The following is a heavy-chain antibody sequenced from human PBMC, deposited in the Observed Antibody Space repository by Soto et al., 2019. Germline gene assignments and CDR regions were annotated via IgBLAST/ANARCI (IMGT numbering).Heavy chain of an antibody. V-gene: IGHV1-69*01. Sequence: QVQLVQSGAEVKKPGSSVKVSCKASGGTFSSYSINWVRQAPGQGLEWMGEIIPIFGTANYAQKFQGRVTITADESTSKAYIELSSLRSEDTAVYSCARDGGRHSGGSDYWGQGTLVTVSS. CDR3: ARDGGRHSGGSDY. D-gene: IGHD1-26*01. J-gene: IGHJ4*02. CDR1: GGTFSSYS. CDR2: IIPIFGTA.